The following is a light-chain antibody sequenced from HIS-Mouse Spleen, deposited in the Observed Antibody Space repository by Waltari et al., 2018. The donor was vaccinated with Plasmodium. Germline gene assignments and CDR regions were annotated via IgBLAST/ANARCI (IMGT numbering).Light chain of an antibody. CDR3: QKSYRTWT. Sequence: DIQMTQSPSSLSASVGDRVTITCRASQSISSYLNWYQQKPGKAPKLLIYAASSLQSGVPSRYSGSGSGTDFTLTISIMQPEDFATYYCQKSYRTWTFDQGTKVEIK. CDR2: AAS. V-gene: IGKV1-39*01. J-gene: IGKJ1*01. CDR1: QSISSY.